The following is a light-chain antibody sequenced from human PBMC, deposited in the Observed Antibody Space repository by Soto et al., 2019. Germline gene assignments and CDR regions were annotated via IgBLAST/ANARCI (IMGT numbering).Light chain of an antibody. CDR1: QSINSW. Sequence: DIQMTQSPSTLSASVGDRVTITCRASQSINSWLSWYQQKPGKAPILLIYKASSLESGVPSRFSGSGSGTEFTLTISRLQPDDFATYYCQQYDSYSWTFGQGTKVEIK. CDR2: KAS. CDR3: QQYDSYSWT. V-gene: IGKV1-5*03. J-gene: IGKJ1*01.